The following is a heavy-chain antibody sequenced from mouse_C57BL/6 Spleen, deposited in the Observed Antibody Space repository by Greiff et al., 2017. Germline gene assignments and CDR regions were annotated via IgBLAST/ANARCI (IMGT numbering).Heavy chain of an antibody. V-gene: IGHV5-4*01. CDR3: GGEGADGYYGY. J-gene: IGHJ2*01. CDR1: GFTFSSYA. Sequence: EVKLQESGGGLVKPGGSLKLSCAASGFTFSSYAMSWVRQTPDKRLEWVATISDGGSYTYYPDNVKGRFTISRGNAKNNLYLQMSHRKSEDTAMYYCGGEGADGYYGYWGQGTTLTVSS. D-gene: IGHD2-3*01. CDR2: ISDGGSYT.